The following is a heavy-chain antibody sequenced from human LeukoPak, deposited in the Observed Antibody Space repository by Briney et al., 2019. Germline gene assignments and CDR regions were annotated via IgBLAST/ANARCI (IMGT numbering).Heavy chain of an antibody. D-gene: IGHD4-17*01. CDR3: ARGDYAPLDY. J-gene: IGHJ4*02. CDR2: IYYSGST. CDR1: DGSINSGSFY. Sequence: PSETLSLTCSVSDGSINSGSFYWGWIRQPPGKGLEWIGSIYYSGSTYYNPSLKSRVTISADTSKNQFSLKLSSVTAADTAVYYCARGDYAPLDYWGQGTLVTVSS. V-gene: IGHV4-39*01.